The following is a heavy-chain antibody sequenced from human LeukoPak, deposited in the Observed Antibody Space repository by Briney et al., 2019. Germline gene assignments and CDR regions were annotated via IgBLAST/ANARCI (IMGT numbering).Heavy chain of an antibody. CDR1: GFSFSRYW. V-gene: IGHV3-74*01. J-gene: IGHJ5*02. D-gene: IGHD6-13*01. CDR3: AKGAAAVHNWFDP. CDR2: IDTEGSTT. Sequence: GGSLRLSCAASGFSFSRYWMHWVRQAPGKGLVWVSYIDTEGSTTSYADSVKGRFTISRDNSKNTLYLQMNSLRAEDTAVYYCAKGAAAVHNWFDPWGQGTLVTVSS.